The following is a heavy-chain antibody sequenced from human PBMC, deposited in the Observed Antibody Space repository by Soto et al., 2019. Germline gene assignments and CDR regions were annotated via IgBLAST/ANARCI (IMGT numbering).Heavy chain of an antibody. J-gene: IGHJ4*02. V-gene: IGHV4-28*01. CDR1: GYSISSSNW. CDR2: IYYSGTT. Sequence: PSETLSLTCAVSGYSISSSNWWGWIRQPPGKGLEWIGYIYYSGTTYYNPSLKSRVTMSVDTSKNQFSLKLTSVTAVDTAVYYCARREIQGPIDYGGQGPLVTVSS. CDR3: ARREIQGPIDY. D-gene: IGHD1-26*01.